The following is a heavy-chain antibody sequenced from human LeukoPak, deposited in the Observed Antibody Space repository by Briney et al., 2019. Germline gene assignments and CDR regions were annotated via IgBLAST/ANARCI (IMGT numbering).Heavy chain of an antibody. CDR3: ARGEYYYDGGY. D-gene: IGHD3-22*01. CDR1: GFTISSYW. Sequence: GGSLRLSCTVSGFTISSYWMSWVRQAPGKGLEWVANIKEDGSEKNYVDSVKGRFIISRDNAKNSLYLQMNSLRAEDTAVYYCARGEYYYDGGYWGQGTLVTVSS. V-gene: IGHV3-7*05. J-gene: IGHJ4*02. CDR2: IKEDGSEK.